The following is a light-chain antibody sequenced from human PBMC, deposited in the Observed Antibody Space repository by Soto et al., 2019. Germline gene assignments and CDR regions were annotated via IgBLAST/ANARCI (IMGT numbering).Light chain of an antibody. Sequence: DIQMTQSPSSLSASVVDRVTITCRASQSISSYLNWYQQKPGKAPKLLIYAASSLQSGVPSRFSGSGSGTDFTLTISSLQPEDFATYYCQKSYSTFWTFGKGPKVDIK. J-gene: IGKJ1*01. V-gene: IGKV1-39*01. CDR3: QKSYSTFWT. CDR2: AAS. CDR1: QSISSY.